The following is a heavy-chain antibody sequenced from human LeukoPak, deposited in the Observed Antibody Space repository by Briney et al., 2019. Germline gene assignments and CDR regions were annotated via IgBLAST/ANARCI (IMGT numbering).Heavy chain of an antibody. D-gene: IGHD6-13*01. CDR1: GGTFSSYA. CDR3: ARASGYSSSWQDAFDI. Sequence: GASVKVSCKASGGTFSSYAISWVRQAPGQGLEWMGRIIPILGIANYAQKFQGRVTITADKSTSTAYMELSSLRSEDTAVYCCARASGYSSSWQDAFDIWGQGTMVTVSS. J-gene: IGHJ3*02. CDR2: IIPILGIA. V-gene: IGHV1-69*04.